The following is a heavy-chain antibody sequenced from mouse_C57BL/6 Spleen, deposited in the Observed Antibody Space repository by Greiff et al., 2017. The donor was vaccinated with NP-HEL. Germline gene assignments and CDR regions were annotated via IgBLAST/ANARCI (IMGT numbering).Heavy chain of an antibody. CDR3: ASYYGNYGAMDY. J-gene: IGHJ4*01. CDR1: GYTFTSYW. D-gene: IGHD2-1*01. CDR2: IYPGSGST. Sequence: QVHVKQPGAELVKPGASVKMSCKASGYTFTSYWITWVKQRPGQGLEWIGDIYPGSGSTNYNEQFKSKATLTVDTSSSTAYMQLSSLTSEDSAVDYCASYYGNYGAMDYWGQGTSVTVSS. V-gene: IGHV1-55*01.